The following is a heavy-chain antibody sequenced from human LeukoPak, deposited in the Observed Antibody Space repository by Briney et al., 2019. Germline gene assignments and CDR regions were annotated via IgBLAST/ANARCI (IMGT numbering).Heavy chain of an antibody. CDR2: ISVDGRST. Sequence: GGSLRRSCEAYGFSLNSYWMHWVRQAPGEGPVWVSRISVDGRSTAYADSVKGRFTISRDNAKNTLYLGMNSLRADDTAVYYCAREGYSTGWYFFDNWGRGTRVTVSS. J-gene: IGHJ4*02. CDR1: GFSLNSYW. V-gene: IGHV3-74*03. D-gene: IGHD6-13*01. CDR3: AREGYSTGWYFFDN.